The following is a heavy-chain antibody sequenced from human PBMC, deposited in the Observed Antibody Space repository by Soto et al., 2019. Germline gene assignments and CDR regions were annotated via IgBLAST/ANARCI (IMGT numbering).Heavy chain of an antibody. Sequence: PLPLKQSQTLSLTCAISGDSVSSNSATWNWIRQSPSRGLEWLGRTYYRSKWYNDYAISVKSRITINPDTSKNQFSLQLNSVTPDDTAVYYCARESPATVTTTFDYWGQGALVTVSS. D-gene: IGHD4-17*01. CDR1: GDSVSSNSAT. V-gene: IGHV6-1*01. CDR3: ARESPATVTTTFDY. J-gene: IGHJ4*02. CDR2: TYYRSKWYN.